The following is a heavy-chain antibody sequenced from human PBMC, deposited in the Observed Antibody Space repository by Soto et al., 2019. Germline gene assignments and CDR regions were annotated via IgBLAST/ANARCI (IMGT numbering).Heavy chain of an antibody. Sequence: ASAMVWCKASGYTITSSDITCVRQSTGQGLEWMGWMNPNSGNTGYVQKFQGRVTMTRNTSISTAYMELSSLRSEDTAVYYCARAEYYDYVWGSYRYTGYYGMDVWGKGSTVTV. CDR2: MNPNSGNT. D-gene: IGHD3-16*02. J-gene: IGHJ6*04. CDR3: ARAEYYDYVWGSYRYTGYYGMDV. V-gene: IGHV1-8*01. CDR1: GYTITSSD.